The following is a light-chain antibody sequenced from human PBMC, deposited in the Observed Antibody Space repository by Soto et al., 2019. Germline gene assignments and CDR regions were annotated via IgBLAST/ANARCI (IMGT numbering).Light chain of an antibody. CDR3: QQYGSSPWT. CDR1: QSVTSTH. CDR2: AAS. Sequence: EIVLTQSPGTLSLSPGERATLSCRASQSVTSTHLAWYQQKPGQAPRLLIYAASSRATGIPDRFSGSGSGTGLTLTISRLEPEDFAVYYCQQYGSSPWTFGQGTKMELK. V-gene: IGKV3-20*01. J-gene: IGKJ1*01.